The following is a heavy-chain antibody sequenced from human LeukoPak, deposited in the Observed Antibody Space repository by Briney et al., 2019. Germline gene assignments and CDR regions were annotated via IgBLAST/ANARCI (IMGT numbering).Heavy chain of an antibody. CDR1: GGSISSYY. J-gene: IGHJ4*02. CDR2: IYYSGST. CDR3: ARDFSLRVTITYYFDY. D-gene: IGHD5-12*01. Sequence: SETLSLTCTVSGGSISSYYWSWIRQPPGKGLEWIGYIYYSGSTNYNPSLKSRVTMSVDTSKNQFSLKLSSVTAADTAVYYCARDFSLRVTITYYFDYWGQGTLVTVSS. V-gene: IGHV4-59*01.